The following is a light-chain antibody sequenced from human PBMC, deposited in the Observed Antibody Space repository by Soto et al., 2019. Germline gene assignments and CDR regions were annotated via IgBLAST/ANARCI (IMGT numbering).Light chain of an antibody. CDR3: NSYTSTDNWV. V-gene: IGLV2-14*01. Sequence: QSALTQPASVSGSPGQSITISCTGTSSDVGGHNFVSWYQHHPGKAPKLMIYEVTNRPSGVSDRFSGSKSGNTASLTISGLQAEDEADYYCNSYTSTDNWVFGVGTQLTVL. J-gene: IGLJ3*02. CDR1: SSDVGGHNF. CDR2: EVT.